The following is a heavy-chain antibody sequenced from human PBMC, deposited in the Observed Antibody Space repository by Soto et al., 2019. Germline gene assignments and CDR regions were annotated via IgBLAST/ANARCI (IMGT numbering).Heavy chain of an antibody. CDR3: AKESYYYDSSGYYYLPFDY. Sequence: PGGSLRLSCAASGFTFSSYAMNWVRQAPGKGLEWVSVISGSGDSTYYADSVKGRFTISRDNSKNTLYLQMNSLRAEDTAVYYCAKESYYYDSSGYYYLPFDYWGQGTLVTVSS. CDR2: ISGSGDST. J-gene: IGHJ4*02. V-gene: IGHV3-23*01. D-gene: IGHD3-22*01. CDR1: GFTFSSYA.